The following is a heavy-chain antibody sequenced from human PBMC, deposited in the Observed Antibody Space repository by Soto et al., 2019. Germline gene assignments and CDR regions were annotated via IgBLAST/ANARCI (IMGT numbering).Heavy chain of an antibody. CDR3: AHRLNLCSGGSCNWFDP. V-gene: IGHV2-5*02. D-gene: IGHD2-15*01. CDR1: GFSLSTSGVG. J-gene: IGHJ5*02. CDR2: IYWDDDK. Sequence: SGPTLVNPTQTLTLTCTFSGFSLSTSGVGVGWIRQPPGKALEWLALIYWDDDKRYSPSLKSRLTITKDTSKNQVVLTMTNMDPVDTATYYCAHRLNLCSGGSCNWFDPWGQRTPVTVSS.